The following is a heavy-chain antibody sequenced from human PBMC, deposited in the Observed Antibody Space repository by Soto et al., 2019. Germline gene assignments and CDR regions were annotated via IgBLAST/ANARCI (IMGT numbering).Heavy chain of an antibody. V-gene: IGHV3-23*01. CDR2: ISGGGGNT. CDR3: AKDRRAGGRFSGIAVAGIPS. J-gene: IGHJ5*02. CDR1: GFTFSSYA. Sequence: PGGSLRLSCAASGFTFSSYAMSWVRQTPGKGLEWVSGISGGGGNTYYADSVTGRFTISRDNSRNTLYLQMNSLRAADTAIYYCAKDRRAGGRFSGIAVAGIPSWGQGTLVTVSS. D-gene: IGHD6-19*01.